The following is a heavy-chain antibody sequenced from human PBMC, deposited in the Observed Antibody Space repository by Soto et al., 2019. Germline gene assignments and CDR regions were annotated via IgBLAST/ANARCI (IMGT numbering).Heavy chain of an antibody. CDR2: IYHSGST. CDR3: ASFRGCEQIDD. J-gene: IGHJ4*02. Sequence: SETLSLTCAVSGYSISSGYYWGWIRQPPGKGLEWIGSIYHSGSTYYNPSLKSRVTISVDTSKNQFSLKLSSVTAADTAVYYCASFRGCEQIDDWGQGTLVTVSS. V-gene: IGHV4-38-2*01. CDR1: GYSISSGYY. D-gene: IGHD6-19*01.